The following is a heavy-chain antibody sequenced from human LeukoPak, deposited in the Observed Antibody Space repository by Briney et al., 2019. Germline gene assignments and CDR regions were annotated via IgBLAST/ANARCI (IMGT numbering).Heavy chain of an antibody. Sequence: GSSVKVSCKASGGTFSSYAISWVRQAPGQGLEWMGGIIPIFGTANYAQKFQGRVTITADESTSTAYMELSSLRSEDTAVYYCARDEPLGIGATQIGAFDIWGQGTMVTVSS. J-gene: IGHJ3*02. D-gene: IGHD7-27*01. CDR1: GGTFSSYA. V-gene: IGHV1-69*01. CDR3: ARDEPLGIGATQIGAFDI. CDR2: IIPIFGTA.